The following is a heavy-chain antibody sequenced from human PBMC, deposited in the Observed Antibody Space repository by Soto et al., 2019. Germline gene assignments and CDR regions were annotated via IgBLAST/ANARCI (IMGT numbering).Heavy chain of an antibody. J-gene: IGHJ4*02. CDR2: IHHSGST. Sequence: SETLSLTFTVSGGSMNSYYWSWILHPPVKGLEWIGYIHHSGSTKHNPSLKSRVDISLETSKRQFSLRLTSVTAADTATYYCAMMRHHSGSITFGYWAQGILVTVS. CDR3: AMMRHHSGSITFGY. CDR1: GGSMNSYY. D-gene: IGHD3-10*01. V-gene: IGHV4-59*01.